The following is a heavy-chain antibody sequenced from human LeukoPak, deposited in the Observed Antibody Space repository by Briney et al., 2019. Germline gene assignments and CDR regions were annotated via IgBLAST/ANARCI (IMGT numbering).Heavy chain of an antibody. CDR2: INHSGST. J-gene: IGHJ5*02. V-gene: IGHV4-34*01. Sequence: KPSETLSLTCAVYGGSFSGYYWSWIRQPPGKGLEWIGEINHSGSTNYNPSLKSRVTISVDTSKNQFSLKLSTVTAADTAVYYCARATQGYNWFDPWGQGTLVSVSS. CDR1: GGSFSGYY. CDR3: ARATQGYNWFDP.